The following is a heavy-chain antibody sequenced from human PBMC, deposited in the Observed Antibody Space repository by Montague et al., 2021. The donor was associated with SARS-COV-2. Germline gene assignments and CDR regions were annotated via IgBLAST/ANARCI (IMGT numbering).Heavy chain of an antibody. CDR3: ATEMPAYDVFDI. CDR1: GGSVTSGDYY. J-gene: IGHJ3*02. V-gene: IGHV4-61*08. Sequence: SETLSLTCTVSGGSVTSGDYYWTWIRQPPGKGLEWIGYIYNTGRTNYNPSLKSRVTISMDTSKNQFSLKVDSVSAADTAVYYCATEMPAYDVFDIWGQGTMGTVSS. D-gene: IGHD2-2*01. CDR2: IYNTGRT.